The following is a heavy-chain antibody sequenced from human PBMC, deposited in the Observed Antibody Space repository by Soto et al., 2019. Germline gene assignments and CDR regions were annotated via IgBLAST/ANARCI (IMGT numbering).Heavy chain of an antibody. J-gene: IGHJ4*02. Sequence: EVHLLESGGGFLQPGGSLRLSCAASGFSFSIFAMNWVRQAPGKGLEWVSTISSGGGTTLYADSVKGRFTISRDNSKNTVSLQMNSLRAEDTAVYYRVRGYSYVWGQGTLVTVSS. CDR3: VRGYSYV. D-gene: IGHD5-18*01. CDR2: ISSGGGTT. V-gene: IGHV3-23*01. CDR1: GFSFSIFA.